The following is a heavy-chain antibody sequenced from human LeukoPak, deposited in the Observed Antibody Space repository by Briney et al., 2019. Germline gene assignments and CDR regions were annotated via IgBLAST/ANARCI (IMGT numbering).Heavy chain of an antibody. D-gene: IGHD3-22*01. CDR3: ARDDPYYYDSEWAFDI. Sequence: PGGSLRLSCAASGFTFSDYYMSWIRQAPGKGLEWVSYISSSGSTIYYADSVKGRFTISRDNAKNSLYLQMNSLRAEDTAVCYCARDDPYYYDSEWAFDIWGQGTMVTVSS. J-gene: IGHJ3*02. CDR2: ISSSGSTI. V-gene: IGHV3-11*01. CDR1: GFTFSDYY.